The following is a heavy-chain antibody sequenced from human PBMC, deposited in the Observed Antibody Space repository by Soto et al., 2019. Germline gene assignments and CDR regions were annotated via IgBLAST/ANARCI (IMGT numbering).Heavy chain of an antibody. CDR2: INPTRGT. D-gene: IGHD3-10*01. CDR1: TGSFTGHF. Sequence: QVQLQQWGAGLLRPSETLSLTCAVNTGSFTGHFWGWIRQPPGKGLEWIGEINPTRGTNYNPSLKSRVAISIEMSPNQFSLTLSSVTSAYTAVYYCAGGSLGGYYGACDVWGQGTVVTVSS. J-gene: IGHJ3*01. V-gene: IGHV4-34*01. CDR3: AGGSLGGYYGACDV.